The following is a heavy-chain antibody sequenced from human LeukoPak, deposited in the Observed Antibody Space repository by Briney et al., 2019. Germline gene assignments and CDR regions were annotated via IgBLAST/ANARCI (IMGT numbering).Heavy chain of an antibody. D-gene: IGHD5-12*01. CDR1: GFSFSGFA. Sequence: GSLRLSCEASGFSFSGFAMSWVRQAPGKGLEWVSAMSGSGGGTYYADSVKGRFTISKDNSKNTLYLQMNSLRAEDTAVYYCAKDHSWLKQMRLDYWGQGTLVTVSS. J-gene: IGHJ4*02. V-gene: IGHV3-23*01. CDR3: AKDHSWLKQMRLDY. CDR2: MSGSGGGT.